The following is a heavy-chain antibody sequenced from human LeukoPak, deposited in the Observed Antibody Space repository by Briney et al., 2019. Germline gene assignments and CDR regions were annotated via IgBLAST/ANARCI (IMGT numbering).Heavy chain of an antibody. D-gene: IGHD2-15*01. CDR3: AKVPLYCSGGSCMDFDY. J-gene: IGHJ4*02. CDR1: RFTFSSYA. Sequence: GGSLRLSCAASRFTFSSYAMSWVRRAPGKGLEWVSAISGSGGSTYYADSVKGRFTISRDNSKNTLYLQMNSLRAEDTAVYYCAKVPLYCSGGSCMDFDYWGQGTLVTVSS. CDR2: ISGSGGST. V-gene: IGHV3-23*01.